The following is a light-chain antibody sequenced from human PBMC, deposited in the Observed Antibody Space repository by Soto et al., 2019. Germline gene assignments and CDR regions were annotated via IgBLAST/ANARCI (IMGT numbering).Light chain of an antibody. V-gene: IGKV3-20*01. CDR2: AAS. CDR1: QSVTNSY. CDR3: QQYGSSPGT. J-gene: IGKJ1*01. Sequence: EIVLTQSPGTQSLSPGERATLSCRASQSVTNSYLTWYQQKPRQAPRLLIYAASIRATGIPDRFSGSGSGRDFTLTISSLEPEDSAVYYCQQYGSSPGTFGQGTKVEIK.